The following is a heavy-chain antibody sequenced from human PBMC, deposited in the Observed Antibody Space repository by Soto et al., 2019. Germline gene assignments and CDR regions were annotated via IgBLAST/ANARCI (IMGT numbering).Heavy chain of an antibody. CDR1: GDSMNSRNSF. D-gene: IGHD1-26*01. V-gene: IGHV4-39*01. J-gene: IGHJ4*02. CDR2: AYTTGTT. Sequence: PSETLSLTCSVSGDSMNSRNSFWGWIRQPPGKGLEFIGSAYTTGTTYYNPSLKSRVTISIDSSKKQFSLNLSSMTAADTAVYFCSRHIDSIERIYFDYWGRGTLVTVSS. CDR3: SRHIDSIERIYFDY.